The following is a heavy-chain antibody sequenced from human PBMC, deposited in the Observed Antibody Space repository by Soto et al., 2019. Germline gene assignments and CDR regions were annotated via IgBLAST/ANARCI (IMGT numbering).Heavy chain of an antibody. CDR1: GFTFSSYA. J-gene: IGHJ4*02. CDR3: AKDVAAAGLFHFDY. D-gene: IGHD6-13*01. CDR2: ISGSGGST. Sequence: EVQLLESGGGLVKPGGSLRLSCAASGFTFSSYAMSWFRQAPGKGLGWVSAISGSGGSTYYADSVKGRFTISRDNSKNTLYLQMNSLRAEDTAVYYCAKDVAAAGLFHFDYWGQGTLVTVSS. V-gene: IGHV3-23*01.